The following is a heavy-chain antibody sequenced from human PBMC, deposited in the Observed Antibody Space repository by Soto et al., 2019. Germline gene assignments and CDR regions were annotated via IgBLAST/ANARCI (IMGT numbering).Heavy chain of an antibody. Sequence: PSETLSLTCIVSGRSISPFYWSWIRQPPGKALEWIGSISYTGTTNYSPSLKSRVTMSVDTSRNHFSLKLTSVTAADTAVYYCAAVGGYYGDYPNFDYWGRGTRVTVSS. D-gene: IGHD4-17*01. CDR3: AAVGGYYGDYPNFDY. CDR2: ISYTGTT. J-gene: IGHJ4*02. V-gene: IGHV4-59*01. CDR1: GRSISPFY.